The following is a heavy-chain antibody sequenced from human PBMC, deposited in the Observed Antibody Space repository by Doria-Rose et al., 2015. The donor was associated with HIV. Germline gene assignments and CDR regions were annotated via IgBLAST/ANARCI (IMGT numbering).Heavy chain of an antibody. Sequence: QVTLKESGPVLVKPTETLTLTCTVSGVSLSSPGMGVSWIRQSPGKALEWLANIFSDDERFYKTSLRSRLTISRGTSKCQVVLTMTDMDPVDTATYYCARIKSSRWYHKYYFDFWGQGTLVIVAA. J-gene: IGHJ4*02. CDR3: ARIKSSRWYHKYYFDF. D-gene: IGHD6-13*01. V-gene: IGHV2-26*01. CDR1: GVSLSSPGMG. CDR2: IFSDDER.